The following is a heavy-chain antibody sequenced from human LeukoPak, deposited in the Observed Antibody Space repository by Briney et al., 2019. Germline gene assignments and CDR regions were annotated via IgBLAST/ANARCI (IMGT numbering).Heavy chain of an antibody. CDR1: GFTFSSYS. CDR2: IHSSGASI. J-gene: IGHJ4*02. Sequence: GGSLRLSCAASGFTFSSYSMNWIRQAPGQGLEWVSYIHSSGASIYYADSVKGRFTISRDDANNSLYLQMNSLRAEDTAVYYCARKLTGTTFFDYWGQGTLVTVSS. V-gene: IGHV3-48*04. D-gene: IGHD1-1*01. CDR3: ARKLTGTTFFDY.